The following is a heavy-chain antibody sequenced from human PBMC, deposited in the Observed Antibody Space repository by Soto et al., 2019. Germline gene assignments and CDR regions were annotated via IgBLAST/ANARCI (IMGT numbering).Heavy chain of an antibody. J-gene: IGHJ6*03. Sequence: GGSLRLSCAASGFTFNNYWMHWVRQAPGKGLVWVSRINSDGSSTTYADSVKGRFTISRDNAKNTLYLQMNSLRAEDTAVYYCARDDRSGRDMDVWGKGTTVTVSS. CDR2: INSDGSST. CDR1: GFTFNNYW. D-gene: IGHD6-19*01. V-gene: IGHV3-74*01. CDR3: ARDDRSGRDMDV.